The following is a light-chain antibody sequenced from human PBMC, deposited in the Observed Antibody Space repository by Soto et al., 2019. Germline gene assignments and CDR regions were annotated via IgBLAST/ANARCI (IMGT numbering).Light chain of an antibody. CDR2: AAS. V-gene: IGKV1-9*01. CDR3: QHYSLYSPWT. J-gene: IGKJ1*01. CDR1: QGISSY. Sequence: DIQLTKSPSFLSASVGNRVTITCRASQGISSYLAWYQQKPGKAPKLLIYAASALHSGVPSRFSGSGSGTEFTLTISSLQPDDSATYYCQHYSLYSPWTFGQGTKVDIK.